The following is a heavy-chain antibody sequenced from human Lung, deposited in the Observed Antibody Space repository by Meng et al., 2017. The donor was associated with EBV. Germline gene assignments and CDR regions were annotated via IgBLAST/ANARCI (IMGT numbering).Heavy chain of an antibody. J-gene: IGHJ5*02. V-gene: IGHV4-39*01. Sequence: LTPQESGPGLVKPSETLSLTCSVSGGSIRSSGHYWGWIRQSPGKGLEWIGNTYYSGRTYYNPSLKSRVTVSVDTSKNQFSLKLTSVTAADTAVFYCVRQDSVLNWFDPWGQGTLVTVSS. D-gene: IGHD2-15*01. CDR3: VRQDSVLNWFDP. CDR1: GGSIRSSGHY. CDR2: TYYSGRT.